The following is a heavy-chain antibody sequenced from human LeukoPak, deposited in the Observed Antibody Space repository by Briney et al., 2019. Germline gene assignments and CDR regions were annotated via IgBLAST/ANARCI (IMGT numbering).Heavy chain of an antibody. CDR1: GGTFSSYA. CDR2: IIPIFGTA. D-gene: IGHD2-15*01. V-gene: IGHV1-69*13. CDR3: ARKGDCSGGSCSHFDY. Sequence: SVKVSCKASGGTFSSYAISWARQAPGQGLEWMGGIIPIFGTANYAQKFQGRVTITADESTSTAYMELSSLRSEDTAVYYCARKGDCSGGSCSHFDYWGQGTLVTVSS. J-gene: IGHJ4*02.